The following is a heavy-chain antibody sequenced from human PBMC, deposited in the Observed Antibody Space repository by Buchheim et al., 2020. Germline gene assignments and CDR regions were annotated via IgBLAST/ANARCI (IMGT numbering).Heavy chain of an antibody. CDR2: ISSDGSKN. D-gene: IGHD3-10*02. CDR1: GFIFSNYG. V-gene: IGHV3-30*18. J-gene: IGHJ4*02. Sequence: QVQLVESGGGVVQPGRSLRLSCAVSGFIFSNYGMHCVRQAPGKGLEWVAVISSDGSKNYYADSVKGRFNISRDNSKNMLYLQMNSLRSEDTAVYYCAKDFSYVYFCDFWGQGTL. CDR3: AKDFSYVYFCDF.